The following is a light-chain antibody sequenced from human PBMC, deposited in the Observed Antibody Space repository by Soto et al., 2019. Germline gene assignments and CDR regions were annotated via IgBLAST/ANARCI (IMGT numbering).Light chain of an antibody. Sequence: QSALTQPASVSGSPGQSITISCTGTSSDVGGSNYVSWYQQHPGKAPKLIIYDVSNRPSGVSNRFSGSKSGNTASLTISGLQAEDEADYYCGSCTSSDTLYVFGTGTKLTVL. J-gene: IGLJ1*01. CDR3: GSCTSSDTLYV. V-gene: IGLV2-14*01. CDR1: SSDVGGSNY. CDR2: DVS.